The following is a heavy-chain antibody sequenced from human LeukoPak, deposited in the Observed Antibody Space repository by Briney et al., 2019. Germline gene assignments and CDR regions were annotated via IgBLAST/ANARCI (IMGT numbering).Heavy chain of an antibody. CDR1: GFTFSSYS. Sequence: GGSLRLSCAASGFTFSSYSMNWVRQAPGKGLEWVSSISSSSSYIYYADSVKGRFTISRDNAKNSLYLQMNSLRAEDTAVYYCARALPRRFLEFLDAFDIWGQGTMVTVSS. V-gene: IGHV3-21*01. J-gene: IGHJ3*02. CDR3: ARALPRRFLEFLDAFDI. CDR2: ISSSSSYI. D-gene: IGHD3-3*01.